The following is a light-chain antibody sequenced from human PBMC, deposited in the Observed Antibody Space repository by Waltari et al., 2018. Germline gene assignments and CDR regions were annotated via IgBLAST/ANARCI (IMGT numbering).Light chain of an antibody. Sequence: DIQMTQSPSSLSASVGDRVTITCRASQGISNSLAWYQQKPGRAPKLLVYAASRLQSGVPSRFSGSGSGTDYTLTISSLQPEDFATYDCQQYYSNFITFGQGTRLEIK. CDR1: QGISNS. V-gene: IGKV1-NL1*01. J-gene: IGKJ5*01. CDR3: QQYYSNFIT. CDR2: AAS.